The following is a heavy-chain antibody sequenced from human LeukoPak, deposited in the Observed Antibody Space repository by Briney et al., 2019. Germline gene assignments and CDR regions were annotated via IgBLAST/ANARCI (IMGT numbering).Heavy chain of an antibody. V-gene: IGHV4-39*01. Sequence: SETLSLTCTVSGASISSSYYYWGWIRQPPGKGLEWIGSIYYSGTTYYNPSLKSRVTISVHTSKYQFSLKLTSVTAADTAVYYCARLVGAVAAGDYWGQGTLVTVSS. CDR3: ARLVGAVAAGDY. D-gene: IGHD1-26*01. CDR1: GASISSSYYY. CDR2: IYYSGTT. J-gene: IGHJ4*02.